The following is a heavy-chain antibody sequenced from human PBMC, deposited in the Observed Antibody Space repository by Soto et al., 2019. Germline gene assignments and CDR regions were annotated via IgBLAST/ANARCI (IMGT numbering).Heavy chain of an antibody. J-gene: IGHJ4*02. V-gene: IGHV3-74*01. Sequence: EAQLVQSGGGLVQPGGSMRLSCAASGFSFSNYWMHWVRQAPGKGLVWVSGIKFDGSRTTYADSVKGRFTNSRDNARNTLYMQMKSLSAEDTAMYYWARDGGDAMIRGYDSWGQGPVVTVSS. CDR1: GFSFSNYW. D-gene: IGHD3-10*01. CDR3: ARDGGDAMIRGYDS. CDR2: IKFDGSRT.